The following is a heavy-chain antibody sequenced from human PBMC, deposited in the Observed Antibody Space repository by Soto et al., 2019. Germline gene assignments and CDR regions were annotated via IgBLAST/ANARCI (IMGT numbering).Heavy chain of an antibody. CDR1: GGTFSSYA. Sequence: GPSVKVSCKASGGTFSSYAISWVRQAPGQGLEWMGWISAYNGNTNYAQKLQGRVTMTTDTSTSTAYMELRSLRSDDTAVYYCARAPRSSWYAPWGQGTLVTVSS. J-gene: IGHJ5*02. CDR3: ARAPRSSWYAP. CDR2: ISAYNGNT. D-gene: IGHD6-13*01. V-gene: IGHV1-18*01.